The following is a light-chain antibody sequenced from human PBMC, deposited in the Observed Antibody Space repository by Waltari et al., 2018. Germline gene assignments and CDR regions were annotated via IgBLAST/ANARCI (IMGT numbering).Light chain of an antibody. J-gene: IGKJ1*01. V-gene: IGKV3-20*01. CDR2: GAS. CDR1: QSVSSSY. CDR3: QQYGSSPRT. Sequence: EIVLTQSPGTLSLSPGERATLSCRASQSVSSSYLAWYQQKPGQAPRLLIYGASSRATGIPDRFRSSGSGTDFTLTISRLEPEDFAVYYCQQYGSSPRTFGQGTKVEIK.